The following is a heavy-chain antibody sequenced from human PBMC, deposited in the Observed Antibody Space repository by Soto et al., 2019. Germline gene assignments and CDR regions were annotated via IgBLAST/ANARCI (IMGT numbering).Heavy chain of an antibody. V-gene: IGHV1-18*01. CDR2: ISGYNGKT. D-gene: IGHD3-16*01. J-gene: IGHJ6*02. Sequence: QVQLVQSGNEVKKPGASVNVSCKASGYSFTRYGISWVRQAPGQGLEWMGWISGYNGKTKYAQKLQGRVSMTTDTSTSTAYMEVRTLESDDTAVYYGAREGDRPYYYYGRDVWGQGTTVTVSS. CDR1: GYSFTRYG. CDR3: AREGDRPYYYYGRDV.